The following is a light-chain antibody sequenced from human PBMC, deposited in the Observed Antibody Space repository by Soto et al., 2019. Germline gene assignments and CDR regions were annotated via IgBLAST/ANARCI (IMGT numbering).Light chain of an antibody. Sequence: EIMMTQSPGTLSVSPGEGATLSCTASQSVNLNLAWYQQKPGQPPRLLLYGASTRATGITVRFRGSGSGTEFTLATSSLQSADSAVYCCHQYNSWPRGTFGPGTKVEIK. J-gene: IGKJ3*01. CDR1: QSVNLN. CDR3: HQYNSWPRGT. CDR2: GAS. V-gene: IGKV3-15*01.